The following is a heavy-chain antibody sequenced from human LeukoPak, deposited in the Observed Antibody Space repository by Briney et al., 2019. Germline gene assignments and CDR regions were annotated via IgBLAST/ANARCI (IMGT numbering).Heavy chain of an antibody. J-gene: IGHJ5*02. D-gene: IGHD5-18*01. Sequence: PSETLSLTCAVYGGSFSGYYWSWIRQPPGKGLEWIGEINHSGSTNYNPSLKSRVTISVDTSKTQFSLKLSSVTAADTAVYYCARSYSYAWFDPWGQGTLVTVSS. CDR3: ARSYSYAWFDP. V-gene: IGHV4-34*01. CDR2: INHSGST. CDR1: GGSFSGYY.